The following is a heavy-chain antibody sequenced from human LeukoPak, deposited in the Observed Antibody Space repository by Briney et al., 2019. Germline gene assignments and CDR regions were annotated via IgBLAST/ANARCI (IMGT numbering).Heavy chain of an antibody. J-gene: IGHJ4*02. D-gene: IGHD3-9*01. CDR3: AKRSADFDWLLIGPIFDY. CDR1: GFTFSSYA. V-gene: IGHV3-23*01. Sequence: GGSLRLSCAASGFTFSSYAMSWVRQAPGKGLEWVSAISGSGGSAYYADSVKGRFTISRDNSKNTLYLQMNSLRAEDTAVYYCAKRSADFDWLLIGPIFDYWGQGTLVTVSS. CDR2: ISGSGGSA.